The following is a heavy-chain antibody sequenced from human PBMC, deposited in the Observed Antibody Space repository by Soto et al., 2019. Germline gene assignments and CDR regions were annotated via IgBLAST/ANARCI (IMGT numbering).Heavy chain of an antibody. CDR1: GFTFSNYA. V-gene: IGHV3-23*01. CDR2: ISGSGGST. CDR3: AKVRGWDYYYGMDV. Sequence: EVQLLESGGGLVQPGGSLRLSCASAGFTFSNYAMSWVRQAPGRGLEWVSTISGSGGSTYYADSVEGRFTMSRDNSKRTLYLQMKSLRYEDPAVYYCAKVRGWDYYYGMDVWGQGTSATVSS. D-gene: IGHD6-19*01. J-gene: IGHJ6*02.